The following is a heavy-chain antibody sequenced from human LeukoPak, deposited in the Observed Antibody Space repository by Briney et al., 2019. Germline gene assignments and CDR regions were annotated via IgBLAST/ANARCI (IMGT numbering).Heavy chain of an antibody. Sequence: ASVKVSCKVSGYTLTELSMHWVRQAPGKGLEWMGGFDPEDGETIYAQKFQGRVTMTEDTSTDTAYMELSSLRSEDTAVYYSATAFRYYYDSSGYYSNLGYWGQGTLVTVSS. CDR3: ATAFRYYYDSSGYYSNLGY. D-gene: IGHD3-22*01. CDR2: FDPEDGET. V-gene: IGHV1-24*01. J-gene: IGHJ4*02. CDR1: GYTLTELS.